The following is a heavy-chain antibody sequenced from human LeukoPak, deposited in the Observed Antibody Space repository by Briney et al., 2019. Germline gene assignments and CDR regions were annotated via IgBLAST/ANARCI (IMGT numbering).Heavy chain of an antibody. CDR2: ISSSGSTI. CDR1: GFTFSDYY. J-gene: IGHJ6*03. V-gene: IGHV3-11*04. D-gene: IGHD3-3*01. Sequence: GGSLRLSCAASGFTFSDYYMSWIRQAPGKGLEWVSYISSSGSTIYYADSVRGRFTISRDNAKNSLYLQMNSLRAEDTAVYYCARDQGFSYYYYYMDVWGKGTTVTVSS. CDR3: ARDQGFSYYYYYMDV.